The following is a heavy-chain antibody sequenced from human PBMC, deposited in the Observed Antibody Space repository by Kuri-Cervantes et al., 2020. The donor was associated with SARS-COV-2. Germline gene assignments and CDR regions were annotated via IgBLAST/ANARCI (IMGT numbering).Heavy chain of an antibody. CDR1: GYTFIYSH. J-gene: IGHJ3*02. D-gene: IGHD2-8*01. Sequence: GGSLRLSCAASGYTFIYSHMSWIRQAPGKGLEWVSYISSDSSHTNNAESVKGRFTISRDNAKNSLYLQMNSLRAEDTAVYYCARLVCVDAFDIWGQGTMVTVSS. CDR2: ISSDSSHT. CDR3: ARLVCVDAFDI. V-gene: IGHV3-11*06.